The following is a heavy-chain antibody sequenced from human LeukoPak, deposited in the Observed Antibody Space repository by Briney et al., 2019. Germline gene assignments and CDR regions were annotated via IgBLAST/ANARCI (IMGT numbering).Heavy chain of an antibody. CDR2: ISTYNGNT. D-gene: IGHD3-22*01. Sequence: ASVKVSCKASGYTFTTYGINWVRQAPGQGLEWIGWISTYNGNTNYAQRLQGRVTMTTDTATSTAYMELRSLRSDDTAAYYCARSYDSSGYYRNWFDPWGQGTLVTVSS. V-gene: IGHV1-18*01. CDR1: GYTFTTYG. CDR3: ARSYDSSGYYRNWFDP. J-gene: IGHJ5*02.